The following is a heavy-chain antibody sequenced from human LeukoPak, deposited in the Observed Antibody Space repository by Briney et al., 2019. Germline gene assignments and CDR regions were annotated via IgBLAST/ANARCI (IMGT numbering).Heavy chain of an antibody. CDR2: ISGSGGST. J-gene: IGHJ4*02. D-gene: IGHD6-13*01. V-gene: IGHV3-23*01. CDR1: GGSISSGGYY. CDR3: AKDSKIPQQPLDY. Sequence: LSLTCTVSGGSISSGGYYWSWVRQAPGKGLEWVSAISGSGGSTYYADSVKGRFTISRDNSKNTLYLQMNSLRAEDTAVYYCAKDSKIPQQPLDYWGQGTLVTVSS.